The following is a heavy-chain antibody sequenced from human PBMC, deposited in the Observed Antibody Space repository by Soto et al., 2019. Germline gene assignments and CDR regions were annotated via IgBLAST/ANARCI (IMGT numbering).Heavy chain of an antibody. CDR2: SSNSGTFS. V-gene: IGHV3-11*06. J-gene: IGHJ4*02. Sequence: PGGSLRLSCEGSGFTFSDYYISWIRQAPGKGLEWISYSSNSGTFSRYADSVKGRFSISRDNTKNLLYLQMNSLRAEDTAVYYYARSGDKYNRLDYCGQGTPVTVSS. CDR3: ARSGDKYNRLDY. CDR1: GFTFSDYY. D-gene: IGHD2-21*02.